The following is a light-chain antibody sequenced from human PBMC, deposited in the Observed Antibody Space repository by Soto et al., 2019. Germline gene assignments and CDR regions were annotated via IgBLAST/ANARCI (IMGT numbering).Light chain of an antibody. Sequence: VYVGDRVIITRRSSQSISSYLNWYQQKPGKAPKLLIYAASSLQSGVPSRFSGSGSGTYFTLTISSVIAVEFGTYCCQQSYISHRFCFGAGTKVDIK. J-gene: IGKJ3*01. CDR1: QSISSY. CDR3: QQSYISHRFC. CDR2: AAS. V-gene: IGKV1-39*01.